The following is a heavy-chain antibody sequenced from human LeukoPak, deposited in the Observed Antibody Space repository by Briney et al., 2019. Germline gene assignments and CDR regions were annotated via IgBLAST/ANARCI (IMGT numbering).Heavy chain of an antibody. D-gene: IGHD3-3*01. Sequence: SETLSLTCAVYGGSFSGYYWSRIRQPPGKGLEWIGEINHSGSTNYNPSLKSRVTISVDTSKNQFSLKLSSVTAADTAVYYCARHGMFATIFGVVIIGGGDYYYGMDVWGQGTTVTVSS. CDR3: ARHGMFATIFGVVIIGGGDYYYGMDV. J-gene: IGHJ6*02. V-gene: IGHV4-34*01. CDR1: GGSFSGYY. CDR2: INHSGST.